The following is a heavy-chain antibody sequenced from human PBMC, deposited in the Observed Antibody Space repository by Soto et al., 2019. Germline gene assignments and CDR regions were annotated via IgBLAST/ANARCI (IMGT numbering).Heavy chain of an antibody. CDR3: ARGVAAAGTSYSYYMDV. V-gene: IGHV1-8*01. J-gene: IGHJ6*03. Sequence: ASVKVSCKASGYTFTSYDINWVRQATGQGLEWMGWMNPNSGNRGYAQKFQGRVTMTKNTSIGTAYMELSSLRSDDTAVYYCARGVAAAGTSYSYYMDVWGKGTTVTVSS. D-gene: IGHD6-13*01. CDR1: GYTFTSYD. CDR2: MNPNSGNR.